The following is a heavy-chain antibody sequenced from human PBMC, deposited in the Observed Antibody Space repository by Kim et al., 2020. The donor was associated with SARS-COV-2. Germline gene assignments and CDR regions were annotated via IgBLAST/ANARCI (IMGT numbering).Heavy chain of an antibody. V-gene: IGHV3-21*01. D-gene: IGHD3-3*01. CDR1: GFTFSSYS. CDR3: ARVAHYDFWSGMDV. CDR2: ISSSSSYI. J-gene: IGHJ6*03. Sequence: GGSLRLSCAASGFTFSSYSMNWVRQAPGKGLEWVSSISSSSSYIYYADSVKGRFTISRDNAKNSLYLQMNSLRAEDTAVYYCARVAHYDFWSGMDVWGKGTTVTVSS.